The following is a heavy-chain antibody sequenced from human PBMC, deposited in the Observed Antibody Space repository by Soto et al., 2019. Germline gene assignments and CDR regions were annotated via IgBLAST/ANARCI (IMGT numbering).Heavy chain of an antibody. CDR2: INHSGST. J-gene: IGHJ6*03. CDR3: ARARGPPLVVVPAAMLSYYYYYMDV. Sequence: QVQLQQWGAGLLKPSETLSLTCAVYGGSFSGYYWIWIRQPPGKGLAWIGEINHSGSTNYNPSLKSRVTISVDTSKNQFSLKLSSVTAADTAVYYCARARGPPLVVVPAAMLSYYYYYMDVWGKGTTVTVSS. D-gene: IGHD2-2*01. V-gene: IGHV4-34*01. CDR1: GGSFSGYY.